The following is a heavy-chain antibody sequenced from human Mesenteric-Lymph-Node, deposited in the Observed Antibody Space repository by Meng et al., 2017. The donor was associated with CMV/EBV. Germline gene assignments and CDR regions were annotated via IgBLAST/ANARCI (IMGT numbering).Heavy chain of an antibody. J-gene: IGHJ5*02. Sequence: GESLKISCAASGFIFSDCAMTWVRQAPGKSLEWVSAITTCGSGTYYAASVKGRFTISRDNFHNTVYLQMTSLGVDDTAVYYCAKSTPDHFDYFFGPWGPGALVTVSS. CDR2: ITTCGSGT. CDR1: GFIFSDCA. V-gene: IGHV3-23*01. CDR3: AKSTPDHFDYFFGP. D-gene: IGHD2/OR15-2a*01.